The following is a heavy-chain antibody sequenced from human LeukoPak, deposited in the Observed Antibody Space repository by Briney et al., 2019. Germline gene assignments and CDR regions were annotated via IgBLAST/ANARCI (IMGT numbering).Heavy chain of an antibody. Sequence: AAVKVSCKASGYTFTSYYMHWVRQAPVQGLEWMGIINPSGGSTSYAQKFQGRVTMTRDMSTSTVYMELSSLRSEDTAVYYCARGVYEWDGYNVCFDYWGQGTLVTVSS. CDR3: ARGVYEWDGYNVCFDY. V-gene: IGHV1-46*01. J-gene: IGHJ4*02. CDR1: GYTFTSYY. D-gene: IGHD5-24*01. CDR2: INPSGGST.